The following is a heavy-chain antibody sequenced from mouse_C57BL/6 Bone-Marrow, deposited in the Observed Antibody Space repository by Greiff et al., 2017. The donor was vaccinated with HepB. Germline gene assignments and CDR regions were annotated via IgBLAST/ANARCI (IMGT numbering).Heavy chain of an antibody. V-gene: IGHV1-42*01. CDR2: INPSTGGT. J-gene: IGHJ2*01. Sequence: EVQLQQSGPELVKPGASVKISCKASGYSLTGYYMNWVKQSPEKSLEWIGEINPSTGGTTYNQKFKAKATLTVDKSSSTAYMQLKRLTSEDSAVYYCARGYYVYYFDYWGQGTTLTVSS. D-gene: IGHD1-1*02. CDR3: ARGYYVYYFDY. CDR1: GYSLTGYY.